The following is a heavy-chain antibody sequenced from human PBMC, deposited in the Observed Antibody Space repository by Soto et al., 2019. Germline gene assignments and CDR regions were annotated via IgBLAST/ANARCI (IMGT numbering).Heavy chain of an antibody. J-gene: IGHJ4*02. D-gene: IGHD3-9*01. CDR1: GGSVSNKTYY. CDR2: VYYSGTT. Sequence: SETLSLTCSVSGGSVSNKTYYWSWIRQPPGKKLEWIGYVYYSGTTNYNPSLKSRVTISVEMPKNQFSLRLTSVTAADTALYYCARTTAVPNTLRSRYFFDFWGQGTLVTVS. V-gene: IGHV4-61*01. CDR3: ARTTAVPNTLRSRYFFDF.